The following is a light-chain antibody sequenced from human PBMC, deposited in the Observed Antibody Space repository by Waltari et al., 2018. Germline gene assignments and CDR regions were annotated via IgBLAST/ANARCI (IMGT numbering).Light chain of an antibody. CDR2: DGS. CDR1: SSDVGGYNY. J-gene: IGLJ3*02. V-gene: IGLV2-14*03. CDR3: SSYTSSSTLLV. Sequence: QSALTQPASVSGSPGQSITISCTGTSSDVGGYNYVSWYQQHPGKAPNSMIYDGSNRPSGVSNRFSGSKSGNTASLTISGLQAEDEADYYCSSYTSSSTLLVFGGGTKLTVL.